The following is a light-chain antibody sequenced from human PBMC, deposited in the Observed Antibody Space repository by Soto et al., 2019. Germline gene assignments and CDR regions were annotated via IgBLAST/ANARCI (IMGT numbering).Light chain of an antibody. CDR1: TGAVTSGHY. CDR2: DTT. Sequence: QAVVTQEPSLTVSPGGTVTLTCGSSTGAVTSGHYPYWFQQKPGQAPRTLIYDTTNKHSWTPARFSGSLLGGKAALTLSGAQPEDEADYYCLLSYIAEKVFGTGTKATVL. J-gene: IGLJ1*01. CDR3: LLSYIAEKV. V-gene: IGLV7-46*01.